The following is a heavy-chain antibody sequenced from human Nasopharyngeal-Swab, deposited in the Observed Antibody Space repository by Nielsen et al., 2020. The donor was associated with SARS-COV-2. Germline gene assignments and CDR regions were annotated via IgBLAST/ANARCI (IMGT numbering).Heavy chain of an antibody. CDR2: INHSGST. V-gene: IGHV4-39*07. Sequence: SETLSLTCTVSGGSISSSSYYWGWIRQPPGKGLEWIGEINHSGSTNYNPSLKSRVTISVDTSKNQFSLKLSSVTAADTAVYYCARKMGISGSYPFDYWGQGTLVTVSS. D-gene: IGHD1-26*01. CDR1: GGSISSSSYY. J-gene: IGHJ4*02. CDR3: ARKMGISGSYPFDY.